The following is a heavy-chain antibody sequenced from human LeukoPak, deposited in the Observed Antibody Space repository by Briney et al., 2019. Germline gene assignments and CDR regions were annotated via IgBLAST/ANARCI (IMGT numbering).Heavy chain of an antibody. V-gene: IGHV3-7*01. CDR1: GFTFRTHW. CDR3: ATGRAAHLFDY. Sequence: PGGSLRLSCAASGFTFRTHWMIWVRQAPGKGLEWVANVKGDGSEKYYVDSVKGRFTISRDNAKNSLYLQRNSLRAEDTAVYYCATGRAAHLFDYWGQGTLVTVSS. J-gene: IGHJ4*02. D-gene: IGHD6-6*01. CDR2: VKGDGSEK.